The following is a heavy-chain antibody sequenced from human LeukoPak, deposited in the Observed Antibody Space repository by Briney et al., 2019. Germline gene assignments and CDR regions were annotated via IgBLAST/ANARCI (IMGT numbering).Heavy chain of an antibody. CDR3: ARSAAGGMYNWFDP. J-gene: IGHJ5*02. Sequence: GSLRLSCAASGFTFSSYEMNWVRQAPGKGLEWVSYMSSRGSIIFYADSVKGRFTISRDNAKNSLYLQMDSLRVEDTAVYYCARSAAGGMYNWFDPWGQGTLVTVSS. V-gene: IGHV3-48*03. CDR2: MSSRGSII. D-gene: IGHD6-13*01. CDR1: GFTFSSYE.